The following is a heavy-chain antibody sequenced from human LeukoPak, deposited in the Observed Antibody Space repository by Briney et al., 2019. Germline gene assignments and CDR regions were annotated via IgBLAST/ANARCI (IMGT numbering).Heavy chain of an antibody. J-gene: IGHJ4*02. V-gene: IGHV3-11*01. Sequence: GGSLRLSCAASGFSFSDYYMSWIRQAPGKGLEWVSYISSGGSTIYYADSVKGRFTISRDNVKKSLYLQMNSLRVDNTAVYYCARADIGWESPVYWGQGTLVTVSS. D-gene: IGHD1-26*01. CDR3: ARADIGWESPVY. CDR2: ISSGGSTI. CDR1: GFSFSDYY.